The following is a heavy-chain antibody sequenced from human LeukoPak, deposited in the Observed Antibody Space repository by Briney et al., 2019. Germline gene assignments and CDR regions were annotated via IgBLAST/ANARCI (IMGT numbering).Heavy chain of an antibody. CDR1: GGSISSYY. CDR2: IYYSGST. D-gene: IGHD4-17*01. J-gene: IGHJ4*02. V-gene: IGHV4-59*08. Sequence: SETLSLTCTVSGGSISSYYWSWIRQPPGKGLEWIGYIYYSGSTNYNPSLKSRVTISVDTSKNQFSLKLSSVTAADTAVYYCAGQVGDYPFDYWGQGTLVTVSS. CDR3: AGQVGDYPFDY.